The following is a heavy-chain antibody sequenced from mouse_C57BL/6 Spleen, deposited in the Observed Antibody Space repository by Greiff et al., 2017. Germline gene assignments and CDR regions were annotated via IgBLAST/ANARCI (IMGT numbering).Heavy chain of an antibody. J-gene: IGHJ1*03. V-gene: IGHV5-4*01. D-gene: IGHD4-1*01. CDR3: ARENWDRYFDV. CDR2: ISDGGSYT. Sequence: EVQVVESGGGLVKPGGSLKLSCAASGFTFSSYAMSWVRQTPGKRLEWVATISDGGSYTYYPDNVKGRFTISRDNAKNNLYLQMSHLKSEDTAMYYGARENWDRYFDVWGTGTTVTVSS. CDR1: GFTFSSYA.